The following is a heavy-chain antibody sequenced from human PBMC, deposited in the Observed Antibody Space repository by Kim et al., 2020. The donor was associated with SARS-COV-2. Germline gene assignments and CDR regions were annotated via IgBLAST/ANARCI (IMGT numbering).Heavy chain of an antibody. CDR1: GYTLSEMS. V-gene: IGHV1-24*01. CDR2: FDPEDGEI. CDR3: GRAIREGAMDI. Sequence: ASVKVSCEVHGYTLSEMSMHWVRHVAGKGLEWMGGFDPEDGEITYAQNFQGRVSMSEDTSTDPAYMDLRRLTSEDTAVYYCGRAIREGAMDIWGQGTTVTVSS. J-gene: IGHJ6*02.